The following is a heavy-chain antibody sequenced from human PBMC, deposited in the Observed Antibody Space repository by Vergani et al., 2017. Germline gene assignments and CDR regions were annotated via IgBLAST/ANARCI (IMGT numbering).Heavy chain of an antibody. D-gene: IGHD3-9*01. J-gene: IGHJ4*02. Sequence: QVQLQESGPGLVKPSETLSLTCAVSGYSISSGYYWGWIRQPPGKGLEWIGSIYHSGSTYYNPSLKSRVTISVDTSKNHFSLKLSSVTAADTAVYYCASRYDILTGYCHYWGQGTLVTVSS. CDR1: GYSISSGYY. CDR3: ASRYDILTGYCHY. CDR2: IYHSGST. V-gene: IGHV4-38-2*01.